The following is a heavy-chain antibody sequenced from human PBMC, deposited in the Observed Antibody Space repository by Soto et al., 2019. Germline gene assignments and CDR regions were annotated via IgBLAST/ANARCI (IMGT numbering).Heavy chain of an antibody. CDR2: ISSDGGRT. CDR3: ARGPYNYFDY. Sequence: EVQPVESGGGLVQPGGSLRLSCAVSGFTFSSYAIHWVRQAPGKGLEYVSTISSDGGRTYYANSVKGRFTISRDNSKNTLYLQMGIPRPEDMAVYYCARGPYNYFDYWGQGTLVTVSS. V-gene: IGHV3-64*01. CDR1: GFTFSSYA. J-gene: IGHJ4*02. D-gene: IGHD2-21*01.